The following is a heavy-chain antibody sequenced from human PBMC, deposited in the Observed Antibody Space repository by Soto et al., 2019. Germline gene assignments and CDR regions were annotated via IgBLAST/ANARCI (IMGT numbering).Heavy chain of an antibody. CDR1: GFTFSSYA. Sequence: PGGSLRLSCAASGFTFSSYAMHWVRQAPGKGLEWVAVISYDGSNKYYAVSVKGRFTISRDNSKNTLYLQMNSLRAEDTAVYYCARVRSAYCGGDCYSPFDYWGQGTLVTVSS. J-gene: IGHJ4*02. CDR2: ISYDGSNK. D-gene: IGHD2-21*02. CDR3: ARVRSAYCGGDCYSPFDY. V-gene: IGHV3-30-3*01.